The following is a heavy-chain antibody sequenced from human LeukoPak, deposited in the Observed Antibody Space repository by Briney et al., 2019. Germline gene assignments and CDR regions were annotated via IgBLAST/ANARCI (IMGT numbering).Heavy chain of an antibody. Sequence: PGGSLRLSCAVSGFNFNDHAMHWVRHAPGKGLEWLSFITSDGGSTHYADSVKGRFTMSRDNSKNSLSLQMLSLRVEDSALYYCARGTFSAGPHWDYYYYMDVWGKGTTVTVSS. CDR1: GFNFNDHA. CDR2: ITSDGGST. D-gene: IGHD2-15*01. V-gene: IGHV3-43D*03. CDR3: ARGTFSAGPHWDYYYYMDV. J-gene: IGHJ6*03.